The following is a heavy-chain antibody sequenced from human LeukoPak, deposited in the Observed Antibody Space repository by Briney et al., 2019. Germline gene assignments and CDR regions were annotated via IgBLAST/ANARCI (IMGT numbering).Heavy chain of an antibody. CDR1: GFTFSSYS. V-gene: IGHV3-21*01. D-gene: IGHD4-17*01. J-gene: IGHJ4*02. CDR3: ARAWTVTTPLDY. Sequence: GGSLRLSCAASGFTFSSYSMNWVRQAPGKGLEWVSSISSSSSYIYYADSVKGRFTISRDNAKNSLYLQMNSLRAEDTAVYYCARAWTVTTPLDYWGQGTLVTVSS. CDR2: ISSSSSYI.